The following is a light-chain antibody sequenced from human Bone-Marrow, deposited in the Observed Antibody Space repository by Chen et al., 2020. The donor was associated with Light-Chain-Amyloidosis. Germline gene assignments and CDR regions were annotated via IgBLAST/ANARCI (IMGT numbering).Light chain of an antibody. Sequence: DIQMTQSPASLSASVGDRVTITCRASQSISDRLSWYQQKRGKAPKLLVYAAPVLQRGVPSRFIGSGSGSHFTLTIHSLQPEDSAAFFCQESHNTPVYSFGQGTKVEIK. V-gene: IGKV1-39*01. CDR2: AAP. CDR1: QSISDR. CDR3: QESHNTPVYS. J-gene: IGKJ2*03.